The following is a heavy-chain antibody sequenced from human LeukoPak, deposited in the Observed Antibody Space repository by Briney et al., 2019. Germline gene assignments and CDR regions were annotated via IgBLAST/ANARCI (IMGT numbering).Heavy chain of an antibody. CDR2: ISNGGAGT. Sequence: GGSLRLSCAASGLNFRSHAMSWVRQAPGKGLEWVSVISNGGAGTYYADPVKGRFTISRDNSKSTLYLQMSSLRAEDTAVYYCAKDHGTNVYDPFDYWGQGTLVTVSS. V-gene: IGHV3-23*01. CDR1: GLNFRSHA. J-gene: IGHJ4*02. CDR3: AKDHGTNVYDPFDY. D-gene: IGHD2-8*01.